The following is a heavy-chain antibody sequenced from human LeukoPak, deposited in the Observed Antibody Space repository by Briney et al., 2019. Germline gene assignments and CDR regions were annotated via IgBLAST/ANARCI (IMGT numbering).Heavy chain of an antibody. Sequence: PSETLSLTCTVSGGSISDYHWNWIRQPAGKGLEWIGRIYTSGSTNYSPSLKSRVTMSVDTSKDQFSLKLSSVTAADTVVYYCARLPYCSSTSCPDAFDIWGQGTMVTVSS. CDR1: GGSISDYH. CDR2: IYTSGST. V-gene: IGHV4-4*07. D-gene: IGHD2-2*01. J-gene: IGHJ3*02. CDR3: ARLPYCSSTSCPDAFDI.